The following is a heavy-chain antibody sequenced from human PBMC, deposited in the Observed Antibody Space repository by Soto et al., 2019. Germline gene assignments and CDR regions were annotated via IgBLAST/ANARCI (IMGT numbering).Heavy chain of an antibody. J-gene: IGHJ4*02. CDR1: GFTFSSYA. CDR2: ISYDGSNK. V-gene: IGHV3-30*04. D-gene: IGHD2-2*01. Sequence: GESLKISCAASGFTFSSYAMHWVRQAPGKGLEWVAVISYDGSNKYYADSVKGRFTISRDNSKNTLYLQMNSLRAEDTAVYYCARENQKGLDYWGQGTLVTVSS. CDR3: ARENQKGLDY.